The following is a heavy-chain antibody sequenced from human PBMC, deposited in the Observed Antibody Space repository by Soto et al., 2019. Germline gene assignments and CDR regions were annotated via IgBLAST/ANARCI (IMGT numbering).Heavy chain of an antibody. V-gene: IGHV4-39*01. CDR2: IYYSGTT. Sequence: SETLSLTCSVFGGSISSSSYFWAWVRQPPGKGLEWLTTIYYSGTTYYNPSLKSRLTISVDTSKNQFSLKLRSVTAADTAMYNCARRVYSGSGRDYFDYWGQGSLVTVSS. CDR1: GGSISSSSYF. D-gene: IGHD1-26*01. CDR3: ARRVYSGSGRDYFDY. J-gene: IGHJ4*02.